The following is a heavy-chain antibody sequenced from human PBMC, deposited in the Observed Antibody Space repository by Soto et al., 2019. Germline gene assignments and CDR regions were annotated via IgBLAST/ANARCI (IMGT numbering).Heavy chain of an antibody. CDR1: GFSFSAYR. V-gene: IGHV3-48*02. Sequence: EVQLVESGGGFVQPGGSLRLSCAASGFSFSAYRMNWVRQAPGKGLEWVSYISSSSSSVYYADSVKGRFTISRDNAQNGLFLQMNSLTDEDTAVYYCARDWTYCSGGSCYYGMDVWGQGTTVTVSS. J-gene: IGHJ6*02. CDR2: ISSSSSSV. CDR3: ARDWTYCSGGSCYYGMDV. D-gene: IGHD2-15*01.